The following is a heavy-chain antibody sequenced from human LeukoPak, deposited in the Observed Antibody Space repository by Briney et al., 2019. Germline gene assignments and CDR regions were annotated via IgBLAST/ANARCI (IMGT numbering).Heavy chain of an antibody. CDR3: AKDHDSGDYPYYFDY. V-gene: IGHV3-66*01. D-gene: IGHD4-17*01. J-gene: IGHJ4*02. CDR1: GFTFTNYE. CDR2: IYSGCST. Sequence: HPGGSLRLSCAASGFTFTNYEMTWVRQAPGKGLEWVSVIYSGCSTYYADSVKGRFTISRDNSKNTLYLQMNSLRAEDTAVYYCAKDHDSGDYPYYFDYWGQGPLVTVSS.